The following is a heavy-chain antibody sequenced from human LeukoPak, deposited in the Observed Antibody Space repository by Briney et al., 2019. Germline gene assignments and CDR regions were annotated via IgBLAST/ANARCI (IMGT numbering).Heavy chain of an antibody. J-gene: IGHJ3*02. Sequence: SGTLSLTCAVSGGSISSSNWWSWVRQPPGKGLEWIGEIYHSGSTNYNPSLKSRVTISVDKSKNQFSLKLSSVTAADTAVYYCARDRGIAVAADAFDIWGQGTMVTVSS. CDR2: IYHSGST. CDR1: GGSISSSNW. D-gene: IGHD6-19*01. V-gene: IGHV4-4*02. CDR3: ARDRGIAVAADAFDI.